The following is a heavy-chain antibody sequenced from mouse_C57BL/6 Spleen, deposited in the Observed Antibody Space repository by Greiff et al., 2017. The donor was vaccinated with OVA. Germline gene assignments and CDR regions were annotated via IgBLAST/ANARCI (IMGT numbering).Heavy chain of an antibody. CDR3: ARSGSSPSWFAY. J-gene: IGHJ3*01. CDR1: GYTFTSYW. Sequence: QQPGAELVLPGASVKLSCKASGYTFTSYWMHWVRQRPGQGLEWIGVIDPSDSFTIYNHKLKGKSTLTVDKSSSTAYRQLSSLTAEDSAVYYWARSGSSPSWFAYWGQGTLVTVSA. D-gene: IGHD1-1*01. CDR2: IDPSDSFT. V-gene: IGHV1-69*01.